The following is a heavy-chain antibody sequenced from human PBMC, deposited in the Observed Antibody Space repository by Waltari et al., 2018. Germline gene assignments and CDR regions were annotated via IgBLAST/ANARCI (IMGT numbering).Heavy chain of an antibody. Sequence: EVQLVESGGGLVKPGGSLRLSCAASGFTFSNAWMSWVRQAPGTGPEWVGRIKSKTDGGTTDYAAPVKGRFTISRDDSKNTLYLQMNSLKTEDTAVYYCTTDPSHSGSYYDYYYGMDVWGQGTTVTVSS. CDR1: GFTFSNAW. CDR2: IKSKTDGGTT. J-gene: IGHJ6*02. CDR3: TTDPSHSGSYYDYYYGMDV. V-gene: IGHV3-15*01. D-gene: IGHD1-26*01.